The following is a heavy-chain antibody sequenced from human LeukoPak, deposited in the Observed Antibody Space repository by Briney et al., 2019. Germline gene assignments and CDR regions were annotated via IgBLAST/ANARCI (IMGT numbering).Heavy chain of an antibody. CDR1: GGSFSGYY. CDR2: INHSGST. D-gene: IGHD3-22*01. Sequence: SETLSLTCAVYGGSFSGYYWSWIRQPPGKGLEWIGEINHSGSTNYNPSLKSRVTISVDTSKNQFSLKLSSVTAADTAVYYCARDRIVVVRDAFDIWGQRTMVTVSS. V-gene: IGHV4-34*01. J-gene: IGHJ3*02. CDR3: ARDRIVVVRDAFDI.